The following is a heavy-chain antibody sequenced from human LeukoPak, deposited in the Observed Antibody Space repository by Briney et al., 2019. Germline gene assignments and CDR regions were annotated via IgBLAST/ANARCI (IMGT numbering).Heavy chain of an antibody. CDR1: GYSFTSYW. CDR3: ARQGGLRYFDWLSGFDP. Sequence: GESLKISCKGSGYSFTSYWIGWVRQMPGKGLEWMGIIYPGDSDTRYSPSFQDQVTISADKSISTAYLQWSSLKASDTAMYYCARQGGLRYFDWLSGFDPWGQGTLVTVSS. V-gene: IGHV5-51*01. J-gene: IGHJ5*02. CDR2: IYPGDSDT. D-gene: IGHD3-9*01.